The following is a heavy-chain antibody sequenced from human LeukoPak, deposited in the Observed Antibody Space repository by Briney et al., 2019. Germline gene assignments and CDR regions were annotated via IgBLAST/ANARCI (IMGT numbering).Heavy chain of an antibody. J-gene: IGHJ5*02. CDR2: ISSSSSYI. D-gene: IGHD2-15*01. V-gene: IGHV3-21*01. CDR1: GFTFSSYS. CDR3: ARDPRNVGLAP. Sequence: GGSLRLSCAASGFTFSSYSMNWVRQAPGKGLEWVSSISSSSSYIYYADSVKGRFTISRDNAKNSLYLQMNSLRVEDTAVYYCARDPRNVGLAPWGQGTLVTVSS.